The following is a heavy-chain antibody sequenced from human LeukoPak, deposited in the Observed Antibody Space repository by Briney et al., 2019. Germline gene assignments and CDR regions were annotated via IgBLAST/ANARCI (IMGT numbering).Heavy chain of an antibody. CDR2: ISAYNGNT. D-gene: IGHD1-7*01. V-gene: IGHV1-18*01. Sequence: ASVKVSCKASGYTFTSYGISWVRQAPGQGLEWMGWISAYNGNTNYAQKFQGRVTITADKSTSTAYMELSSLRSEDTAVYYCARGAITGTKGSDYWGQGTLVTVSS. J-gene: IGHJ4*02. CDR3: ARGAITGTKGSDY. CDR1: GYTFTSYG.